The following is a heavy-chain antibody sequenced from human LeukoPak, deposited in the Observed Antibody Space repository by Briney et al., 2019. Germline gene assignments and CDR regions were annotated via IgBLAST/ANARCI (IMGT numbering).Heavy chain of an antibody. CDR2: ISSSSSTI. CDR1: GFTFSSYS. CDR3: ARAVGDYGDPGRFDY. V-gene: IGHV3-48*02. J-gene: IGHJ4*02. Sequence: GGSLRLSCAASGFTFSSYSMNWVRQAPGKGLEWVSYISSSSSTIYYADSVKGRFTISRDNAKNSLYLQMNSLRDEDTAVYYCARAVGDYGDPGRFDYWGQGTLVTVSS. D-gene: IGHD4-17*01.